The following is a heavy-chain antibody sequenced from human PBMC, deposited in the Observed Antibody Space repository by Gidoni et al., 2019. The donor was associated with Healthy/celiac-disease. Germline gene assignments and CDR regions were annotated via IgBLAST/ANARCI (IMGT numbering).Heavy chain of an antibody. V-gene: IGHV4-34*01. J-gene: IGHJ5*02. CDR2: INHSGST. D-gene: IGHD3-22*01. Sequence: QVQLQQWGAGLLKPSETLSLTCAVYGGSFSGYYWSWIRQPPGKGLEWIGEINHSGSTNYNPSLKSRVTISVDTSKNQFSLKLSSVTAADTAVYYCARNRGGSGYYYVYGRWFDPWGQGTLVTVSS. CDR1: GGSFSGYY. CDR3: ARNRGGSGYYYVYGRWFDP.